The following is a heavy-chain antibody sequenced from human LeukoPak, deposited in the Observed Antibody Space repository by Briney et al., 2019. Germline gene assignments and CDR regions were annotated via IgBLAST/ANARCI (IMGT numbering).Heavy chain of an antibody. CDR1: GFTFDNYA. CDR3: AKDGEGPSNTRPKIANWLDP. V-gene: IGHV3-43*02. D-gene: IGHD6-13*01. Sequence: GGSLRLSCAASGFTFDNYAMHWVRQAPGKGLEWVSLISGDGGSTYYADSVKGRFTISRDNSKNSLYLQMNSLRTEDTALYYCAKDGEGPSNTRPKIANWLDPWGQGTLVTVSS. CDR2: ISGDGGST. J-gene: IGHJ5*02.